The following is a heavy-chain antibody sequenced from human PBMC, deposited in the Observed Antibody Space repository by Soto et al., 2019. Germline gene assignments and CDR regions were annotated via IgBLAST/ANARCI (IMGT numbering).Heavy chain of an antibody. V-gene: IGHV6-1*01. J-gene: IGHJ4*02. CDR1: GDSVSSNSAA. CDR3: ARGEQYSGRIFDY. Sequence: QTLSLTCGISGDSVSSNSAAWNWLRQSPSRGLEWLGRTYYRSKWYNDYAVSVESRITLNPDTSKNHFSLQLNFVTPEDTAVYFCARGEQYSGRIFDYWGQGTLVTVSS. D-gene: IGHD1-26*01. CDR2: TYYRSKWYN.